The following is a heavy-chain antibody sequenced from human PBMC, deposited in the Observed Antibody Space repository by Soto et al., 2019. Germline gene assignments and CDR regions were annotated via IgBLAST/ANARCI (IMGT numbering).Heavy chain of an antibody. Sequence: QVQLQESGPGLVKPSETLSLTCTVSGGSISSYYWSWIRQPPGKGLEWIWYIYYSGSTNYNPSLKSRVTISVDTSKNQFSLKLSSVTAADTAVYYCASRYGGTLDYWGQGTLVTVSS. D-gene: IGHD4-17*01. V-gene: IGHV4-59*08. CDR3: ASRYGGTLDY. CDR2: IYYSGST. CDR1: GGSISSYY. J-gene: IGHJ4*02.